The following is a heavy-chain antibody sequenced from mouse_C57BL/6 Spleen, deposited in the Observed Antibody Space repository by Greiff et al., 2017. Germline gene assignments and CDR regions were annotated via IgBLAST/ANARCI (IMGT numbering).Heavy chain of an antibody. V-gene: IGHV1-26*01. CDR1: GYTFTDYY. CDR2: INPNNGGT. J-gene: IGHJ1*03. Sequence: EVQLQQSGPELVKPGASVQISCKASGYTFTDYYMNWVKQSHGKSLEWIGDINPNNGGTSYNQKFKGKATLTVDKSSSTAYMELRSLTSEDSAVYYCARSRITTVVATWYFEVWGTGTTVTVSS. D-gene: IGHD1-1*01. CDR3: ARSRITTVVATWYFEV.